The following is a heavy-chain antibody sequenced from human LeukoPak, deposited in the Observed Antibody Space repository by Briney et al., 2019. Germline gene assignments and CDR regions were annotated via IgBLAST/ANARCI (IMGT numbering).Heavy chain of an antibody. CDR1: GFTFSTYA. J-gene: IGHJ4*02. Sequence: PGGSLRLSCAASGFTFSTYAMNWVRQAPGKGLEWVTYISGRGGTINYADSVKGRFTISRDNSKNTLYLQMNSLRVEDTAVYYCAKDPRPYSVAGPKSFDYWGQGTLVTVSS. D-gene: IGHD5/OR15-5a*01. CDR3: AKDPRPYSVAGPKSFDY. CDR2: ISGRGGTI. V-gene: IGHV3-23*01.